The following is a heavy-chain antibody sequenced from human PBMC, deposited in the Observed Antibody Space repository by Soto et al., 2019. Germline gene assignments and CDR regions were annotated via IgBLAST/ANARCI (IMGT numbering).Heavy chain of an antibody. J-gene: IGHJ4*02. CDR3: ARGRSLTTAPDY. Sequence: QVQLVESGGGVVQPGRSLRLSCAASGFTFSSYGMHWVRQAPGKGLEWVAVIWYDGSNKYYADSVKGRFTISRDNSKNTLYLQMNSLRADDTAVYYCARGRSLTTAPDYRGQGTMIPESS. CDR1: GFTFSSYG. CDR2: IWYDGSNK. D-gene: IGHD4-4*01. V-gene: IGHV3-33*01.